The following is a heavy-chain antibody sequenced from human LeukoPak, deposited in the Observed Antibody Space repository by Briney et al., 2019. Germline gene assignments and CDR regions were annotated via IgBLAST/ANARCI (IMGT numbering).Heavy chain of an antibody. CDR3: ARGEGYGGIYGMDV. J-gene: IGHJ6*02. CDR1: GYTFTGYY. D-gene: IGHD4-23*01. CDR2: INPNCGGT. V-gene: IGHV1-2*04. Sequence: ASVKVSCKASGYTFTGYYMHWVRQAPGQGLEWMGWINPNCGGTNYAQKFQGWVTMTRDTSISTAYMELSRLRSDDTAVYYCARGEGYGGIYGMDVWGQGTTVTVSS.